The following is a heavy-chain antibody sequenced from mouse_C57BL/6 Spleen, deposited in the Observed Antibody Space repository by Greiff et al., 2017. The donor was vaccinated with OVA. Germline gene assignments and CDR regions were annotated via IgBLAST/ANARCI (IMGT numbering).Heavy chain of an antibody. CDR1: GYTFTSYW. V-gene: IGHV1-53*01. CDR3: ASPYYYGSTYWYFDV. D-gene: IGHD1-1*01. Sequence: QVQLQQPGPELVKPGASVKLSCKASGYTFTSYWMHWVKQRPGQGLEWIGNINPSNGGTNYNEKFKSKATLTVDKSSSTAYMQLSSLTSEDSAVYYCASPYYYGSTYWYFDVWGTGTTVTVSS. CDR2: INPSNGGT. J-gene: IGHJ1*03.